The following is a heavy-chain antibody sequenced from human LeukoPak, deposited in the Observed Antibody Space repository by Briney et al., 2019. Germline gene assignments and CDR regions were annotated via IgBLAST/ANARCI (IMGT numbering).Heavy chain of an antibody. D-gene: IGHD2-2*01. CDR2: IDNVGGT. V-gene: IGHV3-66*01. J-gene: IGHJ1*01. Sequence: GGSLRLSCVASGFTVSNNHVSWVRQAPGKGLEWVSLIDNVGGTYYADSVKGRFTISRDNSKNTLYLQMNSLRAEDTAVYYCAKERYCSSTSCYTGDFQHWGQGTLVTVSS. CDR1: GFTVSNNH. CDR3: AKERYCSSTSCYTGDFQH.